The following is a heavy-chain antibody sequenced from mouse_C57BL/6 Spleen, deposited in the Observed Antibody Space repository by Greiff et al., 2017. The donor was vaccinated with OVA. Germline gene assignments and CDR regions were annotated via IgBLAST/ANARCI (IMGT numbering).Heavy chain of an antibody. CDR3: ARSGPLRREASRDYAMDD. V-gene: IGHV1-72*01. Sequence: QVQLQQPGAELVKPGASVKLSCKASGYTFTSYWMHWVKQRPGRGLEWIGRIDPNSGGTKYNEKFKSKATLTVDKPSSTAYMQLSSLTSADSAVYYWARSGPLRREASRDYAMDDWGQGTSVTVSA. CDR2: IDPNSGGT. D-gene: IGHD2-12*01. CDR1: GYTFTSYW. J-gene: IGHJ4*01.